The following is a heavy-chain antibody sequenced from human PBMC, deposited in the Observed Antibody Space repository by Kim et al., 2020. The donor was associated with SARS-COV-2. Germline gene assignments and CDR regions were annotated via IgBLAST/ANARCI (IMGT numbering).Heavy chain of an antibody. CDR3: AKDFRSSPSSSWYFTYYYGMDV. CDR1: GFTFDDYA. Sequence: GGSLRLSCAASGFTFDDYAMHWVRQAPGKGLEWVSLISGDGGSTYYADSVKGRFTISRDNSKNSLYLQMNSLRTEDTALYYCAKDFRSSPSSSWYFTYYYGMDVWGQGTTVTVSS. V-gene: IGHV3-43*02. D-gene: IGHD6-13*01. CDR2: ISGDGGST. J-gene: IGHJ6*02.